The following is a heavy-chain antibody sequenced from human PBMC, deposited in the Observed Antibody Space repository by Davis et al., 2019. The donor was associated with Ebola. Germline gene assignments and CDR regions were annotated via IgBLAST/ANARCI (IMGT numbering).Heavy chain of an antibody. CDR2: IKSKTDGGTT. CDR3: VEDWNYDNIFDY. J-gene: IGHJ4*02. D-gene: IGHD1-7*01. V-gene: IGHV3-15*01. Sequence: GESLKISCAASGFTVSNAWMSWVRQAPGKGLEWVGRIKSKTDGGTTDYAAPVKGRFTISRDESKNTLYLQMNSLNTEDTAVYYCVEDWNYDNIFDYWGQGTLVTVSS. CDR1: GFTVSNAW.